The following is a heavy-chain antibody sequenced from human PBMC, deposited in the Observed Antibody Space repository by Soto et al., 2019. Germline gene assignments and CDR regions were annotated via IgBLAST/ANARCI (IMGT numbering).Heavy chain of an antibody. CDR2: ISAYNGNT. Sequence: GASVKVSCKASGYTFTSYGISRERQAPGQGLEWMGWISAYNGNTNYAQKLQGRVTMTTDTSTSTAYTELRRLRSDGTAAYYLARDAVRGCYCCSWSRYWCSPWGQRTLVTVSS. CDR1: GYTFTSYG. D-gene: IGHD3-10*02. V-gene: IGHV1-18*01. J-gene: IGHJ5*02. CDR3: ARDAVRGCYCCSWSRYWCSP.